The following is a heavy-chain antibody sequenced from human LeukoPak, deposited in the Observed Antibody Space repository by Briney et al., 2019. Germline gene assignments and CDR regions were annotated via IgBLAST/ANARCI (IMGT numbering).Heavy chain of an antibody. CDR2: IFYSGSA. CDR1: GGSISSGSYY. CDR3: ARDPREQYFENNDLPDFFDY. D-gene: IGHD1/OR15-1a*01. J-gene: IGHJ4*02. V-gene: IGHV4-39*07. Sequence: SETLSLTCTVSGGSISSGSYYWGWIRQPPGKGLEWIGSIFYSGSAYYSPSLKSRVTISVDTSRNQLSMKLSSVTAADTAVYYCARDPREQYFENNDLPDFFDYWGQGTLVTVSS.